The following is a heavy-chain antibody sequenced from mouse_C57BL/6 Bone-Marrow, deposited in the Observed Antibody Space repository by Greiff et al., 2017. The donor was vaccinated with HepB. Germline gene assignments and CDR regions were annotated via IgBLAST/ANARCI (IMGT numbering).Heavy chain of an antibody. CDR2: INPYNGGT. V-gene: IGHV1-19*01. CDR3: AGRYYPCYYHV. CDR1: GYTFTDYY. D-gene: IGHD1-1*01. J-gene: IGHJ1*03. Sequence: DVQLQESGPVLVKPGASVKMSCKASGYTFTDYYMNWVKQSHGKSLEWIGVINPYNGGTSYNQKFKGKATLTFDKSSSTAYMELNSLTSEDSALYSCAGRYYPCYYHVWGTGTTVTVSS.